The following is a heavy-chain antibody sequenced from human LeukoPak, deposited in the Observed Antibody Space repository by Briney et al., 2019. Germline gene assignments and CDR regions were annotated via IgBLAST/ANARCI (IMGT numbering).Heavy chain of an antibody. CDR1: GFIFSSYS. V-gene: IGHV3-21*01. J-gene: IGHJ5*02. Sequence: GGSLRLSCAASGFIFSSYSMNWVRQAPGKGLEWVSSISSSSSYIYYADSVKGRFTISRDNAKNSLYLQMNSLRAENTAVYYCARPTASGVDPWGQGTLVTVSS. CDR2: ISSSSSYI. CDR3: ARPTASGVDP.